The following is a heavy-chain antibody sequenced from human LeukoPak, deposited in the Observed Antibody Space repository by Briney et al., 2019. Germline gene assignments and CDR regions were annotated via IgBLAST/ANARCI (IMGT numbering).Heavy chain of an antibody. V-gene: IGHV1-2*02. CDR3: ATRSSASPFAY. D-gene: IGHD6-6*01. CDR2: ISPDSVGT. CDR1: GYTFTCYY. J-gene: IGHJ4*02. Sequence: ASVTVSCKASGYTFTCYYIHWVRQAPGQGLGWMGWISPDSVGTNYAQKFQGRVTMTRDTSISTAYMELSSLRSDDTAVYYCATRSSASPFAYWGQGTLVTVSS.